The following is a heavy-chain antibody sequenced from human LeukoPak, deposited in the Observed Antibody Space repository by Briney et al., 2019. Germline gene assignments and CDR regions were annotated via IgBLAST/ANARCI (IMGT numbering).Heavy chain of an antibody. D-gene: IGHD6-13*01. Sequence: ASVKVSCKASGYTFTSYAMNWVRQAPGQGLEWMGGIIPIFGTANYAQKFQGRVTITADESTSTAYMELSSLRSEDTAVYYCARDRRAAAGYRSFDYWGQGTLVTVSS. CDR1: GYTFTSYA. J-gene: IGHJ4*02. V-gene: IGHV1-69*13. CDR3: ARDRRAAAGYRSFDY. CDR2: IIPIFGTA.